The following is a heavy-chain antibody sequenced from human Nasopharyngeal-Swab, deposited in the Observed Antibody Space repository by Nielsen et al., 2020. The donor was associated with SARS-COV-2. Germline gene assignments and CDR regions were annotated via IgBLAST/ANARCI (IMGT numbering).Heavy chain of an antibody. CDR1: GGSTSSYY. J-gene: IGHJ4*02. CDR3: ARASDYGGNYEPFDY. D-gene: IGHD4-23*01. V-gene: IGHV4-59*01. CDR2: IYYSGST. Sequence: SETLSLTCTVSGGSTSSYYWSWIRQPPGKGLEWIGYIYYSGSTNYNPSLKSRVTISVDTSKNQFSLKLSSVTAADTAVYYCARASDYGGNYEPFDYWGQGTLVTVSS.